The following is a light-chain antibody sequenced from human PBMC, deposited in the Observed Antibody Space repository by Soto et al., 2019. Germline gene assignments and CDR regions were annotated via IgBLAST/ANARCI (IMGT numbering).Light chain of an antibody. CDR3: VSYAGSNNLV. V-gene: IGLV2-8*02. CDR1: SSNVGGYNF. J-gene: IGLJ2*01. CDR2: EVT. Sequence: QSALTQPPSASRSPGQAVTISCTGTSSNVGGYNFVSWYQQHPGKAPKLMIYEVTKRPSGVPDRFSGSKSGNTASLTVSGLRAEDEAVYYCVSYAGSNNLVFGGGTKLTVL.